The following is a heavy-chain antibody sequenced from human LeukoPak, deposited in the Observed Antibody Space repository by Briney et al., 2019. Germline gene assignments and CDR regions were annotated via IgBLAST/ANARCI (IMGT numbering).Heavy chain of an antibody. V-gene: IGHV1-2*02. CDR2: INPNSGGT. J-gene: IGHJ3*02. CDR1: GYTFTGYY. Sequence: GASVKVSCKASGYTFTGYYMHWVRQAPGQGLEWMGWINPNSGGTNYAQKFQGRVTMTRDTSISTAYMALSRLRSDDTAVYYCARDQHNWWELRRPFDIWGQGTMVTVSS. CDR3: ARDQHNWWELRRPFDI. D-gene: IGHD1-26*01.